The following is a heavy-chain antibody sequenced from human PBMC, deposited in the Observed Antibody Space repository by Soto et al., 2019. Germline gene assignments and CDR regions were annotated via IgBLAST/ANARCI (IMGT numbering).Heavy chain of an antibody. V-gene: IGHV1-18*01. CDR1: GYTFTGYG. Sequence: QVQLVQSGTEVKKPGASVQVSCKGSGYTFTGYGITWVRQAPGQGLEWMGRFATYDDKTNYAQKLQGKGTMTTDTSTSTAYMELKSLRSDDTAVYYCVRDLDGSGSYYTDYWGQGTLVTVSS. CDR3: VRDLDGSGSYYTDY. CDR2: FATYDDKT. J-gene: IGHJ4*02. D-gene: IGHD3-10*01.